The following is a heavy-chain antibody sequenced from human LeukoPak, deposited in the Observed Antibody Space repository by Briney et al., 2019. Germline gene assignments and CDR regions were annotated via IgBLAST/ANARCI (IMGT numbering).Heavy chain of an antibody. V-gene: IGHV4-59*01. D-gene: IGHD6-13*01. J-gene: IGHJ4*02. CDR2: IYYSGST. Sequence: PSETLSLTCTVSGGSISSYYWSWIRQPPGKGLEWIGYIYYSGSTNYNPSLKSRVTISVDTSKNQFSLKLSSATAADTAVYYCASADSSSWSTIDYWGQGTLVTVSS. CDR3: ASADSSSWSTIDY. CDR1: GGSISSYY.